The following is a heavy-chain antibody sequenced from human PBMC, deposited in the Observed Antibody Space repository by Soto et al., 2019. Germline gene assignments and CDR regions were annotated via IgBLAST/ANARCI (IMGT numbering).Heavy chain of an antibody. CDR2: ISSSSSTI. CDR1: GFTFSSYS. D-gene: IGHD6-19*01. J-gene: IGHJ5*02. CDR3: AREGSSGWNGLNWFDP. V-gene: IGHV3-48*01. Sequence: EVPLVESGGGLVHPGGSLRLSCAASGFTFSSYSMNWVRQAPGKGLEWVSYISSSSSTIYYADSVKGRFTISRDNAKNSLYLQMNSLRAEDTAVYYCAREGSSGWNGLNWFDPWGQGTLVTVSS.